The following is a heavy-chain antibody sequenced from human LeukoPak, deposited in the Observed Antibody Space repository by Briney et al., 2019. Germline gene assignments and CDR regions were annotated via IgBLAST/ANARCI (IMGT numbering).Heavy chain of an antibody. V-gene: IGHV3-30-3*01. Sequence: GRSLRLSCAASGFTFSSYAMHWVRQAPGKGLEWVAFISYDGSNKYYADSVKGRFTISRDNSKNTLCLQMNSLRAEDTAVYYCARTLAAAANMDVWGKGTTVTVSS. CDR2: ISYDGSNK. J-gene: IGHJ6*03. CDR3: ARTLAAAANMDV. CDR1: GFTFSSYA. D-gene: IGHD6-13*01.